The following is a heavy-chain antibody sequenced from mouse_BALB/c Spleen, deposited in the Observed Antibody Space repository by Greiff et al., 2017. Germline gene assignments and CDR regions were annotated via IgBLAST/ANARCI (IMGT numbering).Heavy chain of an antibody. V-gene: IGHV1-59*01. D-gene: IGHD1-1*01. J-gene: IGHJ4*01. CDR1: GYSFTSYW. Sequence: QVQLQQSGPQLVRPGASVKISCKASGYSFTSYWMHWVQQRPGQGLEWIGMIDPSDSETRLNQNFKDKATLTVDKSSSTASMQLSSPTSEDSAVYYCARFATPYYYGSSPYYYAMDYWGQGTSVTVSS. CDR3: ARFATPYYYGSSPYYYAMDY. CDR2: IDPSDSET.